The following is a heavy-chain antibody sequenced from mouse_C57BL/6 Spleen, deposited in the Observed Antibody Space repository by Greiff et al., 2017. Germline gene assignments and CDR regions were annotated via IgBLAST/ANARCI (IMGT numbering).Heavy chain of an antibody. CDR3: ARDMMVGYYDY. CDR2: IYPGDGDT. CDR1: GYAFSSSW. V-gene: IGHV1-82*01. D-gene: IGHD2-3*01. Sequence: QVQLQQSGPELVKPGASVKISCKASGYAFSSSWMNWVKQRPGKGLEWIGRIYPGDGDTNYNGKFKGKATLTADKSSSTAYMQLSSLTSEDSAVYFCARDMMVGYYDYWGQGTTLTVSS. J-gene: IGHJ2*01.